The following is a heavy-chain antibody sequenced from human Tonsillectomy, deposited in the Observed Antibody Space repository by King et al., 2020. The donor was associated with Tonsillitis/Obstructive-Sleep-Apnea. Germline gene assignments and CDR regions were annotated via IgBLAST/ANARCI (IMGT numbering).Heavy chain of an antibody. D-gene: IGHD3-22*01. CDR1: GFTFSSYA. CDR2: ISGSGGST. V-gene: IGHV3-23*04. Sequence: VQLVESGGGLVQPGGSLGLSCAASGFTFSSYAMSWVRQAPGKGLEWVSAISGSGGSTYYADSVKGRFTISRDNSKNTLYLQMNSLRAEDTAVYYCAKYLRGYYDSSGYYYVPDAFDIWGQGTMVTVSS. J-gene: IGHJ3*02. CDR3: AKYLRGYYDSSGYYYVPDAFDI.